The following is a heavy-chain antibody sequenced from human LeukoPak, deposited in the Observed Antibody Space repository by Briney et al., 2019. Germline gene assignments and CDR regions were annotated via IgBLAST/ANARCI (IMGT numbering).Heavy chain of an antibody. CDR1: GFTFSSYE. CDR2: ISSSGSTI. V-gene: IGHV3-48*03. J-gene: IGHJ4*02. Sequence: GGSLRLPCAASGFTFSSYEMNWVRQAPGKGLEWVSYISSSGSTIYYADSVKGRFTISRDNAKNSLYLQMNSLRAEDTAVYYCTRGYCSSTSCHHFDYWGQGTLVTVSS. CDR3: TRGYCSSTSCHHFDY. D-gene: IGHD2-2*01.